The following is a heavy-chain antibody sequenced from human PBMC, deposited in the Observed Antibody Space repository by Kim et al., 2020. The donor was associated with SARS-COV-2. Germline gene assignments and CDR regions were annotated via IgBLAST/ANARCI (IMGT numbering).Heavy chain of an antibody. CDR2: INHSGST. CDR1: GGSFSGYY. Sequence: SETLSLTCAVYGGSFSGYYWSWIRQPPGKGLEWIGEINHSGSTNYNPSLKSRVTISVDTSKNQFSLKLSSVTAADTAVYYCARRKVVVIQDASYFQHWGQGTLVTVSS. J-gene: IGHJ1*01. D-gene: IGHD3-22*01. CDR3: ARRKVVVIQDASYFQH. V-gene: IGHV4-34*01.